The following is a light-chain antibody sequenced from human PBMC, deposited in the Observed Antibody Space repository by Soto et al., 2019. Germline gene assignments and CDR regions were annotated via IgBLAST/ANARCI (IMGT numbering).Light chain of an antibody. V-gene: IGLV2-23*02. CDR2: EVS. CDR3: YAYAANSNFL. J-gene: IGLJ2*01. CDR1: ASDVGSDKF. Sequence: QSALTQPASVSGSPGQSITISCTGTASDVGSDKFVSWYQHLPDKAPKLIIFEVSERPSGISDRFSGSKSGNTASLTISGLQAEDEADYYCYAYAANSNFLFGGGTKVTVL.